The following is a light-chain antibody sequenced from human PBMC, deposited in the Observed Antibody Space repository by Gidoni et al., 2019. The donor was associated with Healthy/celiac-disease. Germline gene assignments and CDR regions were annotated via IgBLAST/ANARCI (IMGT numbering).Light chain of an antibody. J-gene: IGKJ4*01. CDR2: WAS. V-gene: IGKV4-1*01. CDR3: QQYYSTPLT. Sequence: DIVMTQSPDSLAVSLGERATIHCKSSQSVLYSSNNKNYLAWYQQKPGQPPKLLISWASTRESGFPDRFSGSGSGTDFTLTISSLQAEDVAVYYCQQYYSTPLTFGGGTKVEIK. CDR1: QSVLYSSNNKNY.